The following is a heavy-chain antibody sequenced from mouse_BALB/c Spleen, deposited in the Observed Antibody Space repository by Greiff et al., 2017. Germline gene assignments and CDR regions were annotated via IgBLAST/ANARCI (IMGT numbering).Heavy chain of an antibody. CDR1: GYTFTSYW. J-gene: IGHJ3*01. D-gene: IGHD1-1*01. CDR3: APSYYGSSGFAY. V-gene: IGHV1-7*01. Sequence: VQLQESGAELAKPGASVKMSCKASGYTFTSYWMHWVKQRPGQGLEWIGYINPSTGYTEYNQKFKDKATLTADKSSSTAYMQLSSLTSEDSAVYYCAPSYYGSSGFAYWGQGTLVTVSA. CDR2: INPSTGYT.